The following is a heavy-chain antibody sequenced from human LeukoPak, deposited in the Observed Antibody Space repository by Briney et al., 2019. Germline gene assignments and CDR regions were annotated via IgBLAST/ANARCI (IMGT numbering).Heavy chain of an antibody. CDR3: ARYYYDSSGYYIDGHFDY. V-gene: IGHV4-59*11. CDR2: IYYSGST. CDR1: GGSISSHY. Sequence: LETLSLTCTVSGGSISSHYWSWIRQPPGKGLEWIGYIYYSGSTNSNPSLKSRVTISVDTSKNQFSLKLSSVTAADTAVYYCARYYYDSSGYYIDGHFDYWGQGTLVTVSS. J-gene: IGHJ4*02. D-gene: IGHD3-22*01.